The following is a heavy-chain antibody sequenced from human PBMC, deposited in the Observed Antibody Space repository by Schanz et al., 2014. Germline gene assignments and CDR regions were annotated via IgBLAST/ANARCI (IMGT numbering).Heavy chain of an antibody. V-gene: IGHV3-23*04. CDR3: ARESSNDIVLVPGAVFDH. J-gene: IGHJ4*02. CDR1: GFIFGSSV. Sequence: EVQLVESGGGVVQPGRSLRLSCAASGFIFGSSVMAWVRQAPGKGLEWVSGITGASDHIDYAESVKGRFTISRDNSKNTVYLQMNSLRPGDTAVYYCARESSNDIVLVPGAVFDHWGQGILVTVSS. D-gene: IGHD2-2*01. CDR2: ITGASDHI.